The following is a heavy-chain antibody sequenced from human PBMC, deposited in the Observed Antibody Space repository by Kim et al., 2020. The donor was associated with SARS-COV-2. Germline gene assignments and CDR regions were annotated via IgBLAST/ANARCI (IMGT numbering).Heavy chain of an antibody. J-gene: IGHJ4*02. V-gene: IGHV3-48*01. CDR3: TRGWPGRVDH. CDR1: GINFSTYG. D-gene: IGHD3-10*01. CDR2: ISKSGSAR. Sequence: GGSLRLSCVASGINFSTYGMNWVRQAPGKGLEWISYISKSGSARYYAESVKGRFAISRDNSKNSLNLQMNSLRVEDTATYYCTRGWPGRVDHWGQGTMVT.